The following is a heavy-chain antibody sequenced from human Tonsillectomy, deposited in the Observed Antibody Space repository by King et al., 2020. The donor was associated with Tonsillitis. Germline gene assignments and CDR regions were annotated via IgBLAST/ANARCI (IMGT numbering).Heavy chain of an antibody. Sequence: ELQLVQSGGGLVQPGGSLRLYCAASGFTFSSYAMSWVRQAPGKGLEWVSAISGSGGSTYYADSVKGRFTISRDNSKNTLYLQMNSLRAEDTAVYYCAKAYSSVNYYYGMDVWCQGTTVTVAS. D-gene: IGHD3-22*01. V-gene: IGHV3-23*04. CDR3: AKAYSSVNYYYGMDV. J-gene: IGHJ6*02. CDR1: GFTFSSYA. CDR2: ISGSGGST.